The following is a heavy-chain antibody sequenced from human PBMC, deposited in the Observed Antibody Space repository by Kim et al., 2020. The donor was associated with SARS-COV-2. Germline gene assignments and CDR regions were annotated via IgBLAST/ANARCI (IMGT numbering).Heavy chain of an antibody. CDR1: GFTFSNYW. CDR2: IKKDGSER. D-gene: IGHD7-27*01. V-gene: IGHV3-7*03. CDR3: AREANWAGDH. Sequence: GGSLRLSCAASGFTFSNYWMRWVRQAPEKGLEWVANIKKDGSERNYVDSVKGRFTITRDNAKNSLYLQMNSLRAEDTAVYYCAREANWAGDHWGQGILV. J-gene: IGHJ4*02.